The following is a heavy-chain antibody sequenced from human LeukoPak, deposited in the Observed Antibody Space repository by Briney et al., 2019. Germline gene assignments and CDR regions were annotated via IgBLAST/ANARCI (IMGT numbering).Heavy chain of an antibody. D-gene: IGHD3-3*01. J-gene: IGHJ6*03. CDR1: GYTFTSYD. CDR3: ARVGYDFWSGYHDYYYYYMDV. CDR2: MNPNSGNT. V-gene: IGHV1-8*03. Sequence: ASVKVSCKASGYTFTSYDINWVRQAAGQGLEWMGWMNPNSGNTGYAQKFQGRVTITRNTSISTAYMELSSLRSEDTAVYYCARVGYDFWSGYHDYYYYYMDVWGKGTTVTVSS.